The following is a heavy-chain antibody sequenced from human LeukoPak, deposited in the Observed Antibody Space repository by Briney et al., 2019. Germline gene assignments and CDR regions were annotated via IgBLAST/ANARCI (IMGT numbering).Heavy chain of an antibody. V-gene: IGHV1-8*03. D-gene: IGHD7-27*01. Sequence: GASVKVSCKASGYTFTSYDISWVRQATGQGLEWMGWINLNNGDTGYAQKFQGRVTITRDTSISLAYMELSNLRSEDTALYYCARSDLNWGRRFDPWGQGTLVTVSS. CDR3: ARSDLNWGRRFDP. CDR1: GYTFTSYD. CDR2: INLNNGDT. J-gene: IGHJ5*02.